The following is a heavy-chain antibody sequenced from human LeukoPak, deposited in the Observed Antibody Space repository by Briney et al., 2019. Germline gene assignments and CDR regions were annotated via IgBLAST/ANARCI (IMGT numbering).Heavy chain of an antibody. J-gene: IGHJ3*02. CDR3: AKDWSGYDAFDI. CDR1: GFTFSSYA. Sequence: QTGGSLRLSCAASGFTFSSYAMSWVRQAPGKGLEWVSAISGSGGSTYYADSVKGRLTISRDNSKNTLYLQMNSLRAEDTAVYYCAKDWSGYDAFDIWGQGTMVTVSS. V-gene: IGHV3-23*01. CDR2: ISGSGGST. D-gene: IGHD3-3*01.